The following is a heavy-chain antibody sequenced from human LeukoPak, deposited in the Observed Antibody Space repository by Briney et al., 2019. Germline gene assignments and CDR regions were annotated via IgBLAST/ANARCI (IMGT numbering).Heavy chain of an antibody. Sequence: ASVKVSCKVSGYTLTELSMHWVRQAPGKGLEWMGGFDPEDGETIYAQKFQGRVTMTEDTSTDTAYMELSSLRSEDTAVYYCATDNPSYGSGSYDYWGQGTLVTASS. CDR3: ATDNPSYGSGSYDY. CDR1: GYTLTELS. D-gene: IGHD3-10*01. J-gene: IGHJ4*02. V-gene: IGHV1-24*01. CDR2: FDPEDGET.